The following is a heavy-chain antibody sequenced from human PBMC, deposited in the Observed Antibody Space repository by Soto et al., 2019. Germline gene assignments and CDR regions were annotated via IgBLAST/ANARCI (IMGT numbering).Heavy chain of an antibody. D-gene: IGHD3-16*01. CDR3: ARPPFGGDDFDY. Sequence: SETLSLTCTVSGASINSNVHYWGWDRQSPGKGLEWIASVFYTGSPYHNPSLESRVSISVDTSDNQFSLKVTSVTAADTGIYYCARPPFGGDDFDYLGKGTLVT. V-gene: IGHV4-39*01. CDR2: VFYTGSP. CDR1: GASINSNVHY. J-gene: IGHJ4*02.